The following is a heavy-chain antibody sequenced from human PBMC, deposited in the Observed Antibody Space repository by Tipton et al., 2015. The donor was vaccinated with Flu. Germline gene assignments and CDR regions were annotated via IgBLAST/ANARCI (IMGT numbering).Heavy chain of an antibody. J-gene: IGHJ4*02. V-gene: IGHV4-38-2*02. Sequence: LRLSCTISGDSISSRYYWGWIRQPPGKGLEWIGNIFRTGSTYHNPSLKSRVTMSVDTSKNQFSLKLVSVTAADTAVYYCARDDYDVLTGNEFDCWGQGTLVTVSS. CDR3: ARDDYDVLTGNEFDC. CDR1: GDSISSRYY. CDR2: IFRTGST. D-gene: IGHD3-9*01.